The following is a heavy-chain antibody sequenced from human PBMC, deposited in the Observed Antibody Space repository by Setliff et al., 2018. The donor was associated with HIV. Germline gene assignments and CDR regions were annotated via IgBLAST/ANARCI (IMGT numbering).Heavy chain of an antibody. D-gene: IGHD4-17*01. Sequence: VKVSCKASGYTFTNYGITWVRQAPGHGLEWMGWLASYNDDANYAQNLQGRVTMTTDKSTSTAYLELRSLRSDDTAVYYCARGQYGDELFDYWGQGTLVTVSS. V-gene: IGHV1-18*01. CDR2: LASYNDDA. CDR1: GYTFTNYG. CDR3: ARGQYGDELFDY. J-gene: IGHJ4*02.